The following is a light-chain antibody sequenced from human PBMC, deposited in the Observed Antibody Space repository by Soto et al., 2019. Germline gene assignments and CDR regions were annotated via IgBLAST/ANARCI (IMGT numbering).Light chain of an antibody. CDR1: QSISSW. Sequence: DIQMTQSPSTLSASVGDRVTITCRASQSISSWLAWYQQKPGKAPKLLIYDASSLESGVPSRFSGSGSGTEFTLTISSLQPDDFATYYCQQYETFSGTFGPGTKVDTK. CDR3: QQYETFSGT. V-gene: IGKV1-5*01. CDR2: DAS. J-gene: IGKJ1*01.